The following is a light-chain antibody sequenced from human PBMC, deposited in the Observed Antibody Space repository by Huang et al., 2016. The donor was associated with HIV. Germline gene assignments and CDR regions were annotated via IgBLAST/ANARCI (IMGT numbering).Light chain of an antibody. CDR2: GAS. CDR3: QQYNNWPRT. V-gene: IGKV3-15*01. CDR1: QSVRDN. Sequence: EIVMTQSPATLSVSPGERATLSCRASQSVRDNLTWYQQKPGQAPRLRIYGASTRAAGIPARFSGSGSGTEFTLTISSLQSEDFAVYYCQQYNNWPRTFGQGTKVEIK. J-gene: IGKJ1*01.